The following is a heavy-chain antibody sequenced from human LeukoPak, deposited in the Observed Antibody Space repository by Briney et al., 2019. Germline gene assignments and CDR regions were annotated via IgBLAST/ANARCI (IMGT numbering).Heavy chain of an antibody. Sequence: SVKVSCKASGYTFTTYGISWVRQAPGRGLEWMGWSSAYNGNTNYAQKLQGRVTMTTDTSTSTAYMELRSLRSDDTAVYYCAREVYCSSTSCTYYFDYWGQGTLVTVSS. D-gene: IGHD2-2*01. CDR1: GYTFTTYG. V-gene: IGHV1-18*01. CDR3: AREVYCSSTSCTYYFDY. J-gene: IGHJ4*02. CDR2: SSAYNGNT.